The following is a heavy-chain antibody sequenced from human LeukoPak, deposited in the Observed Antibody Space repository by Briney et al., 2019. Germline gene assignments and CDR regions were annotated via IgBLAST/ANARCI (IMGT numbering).Heavy chain of an antibody. J-gene: IGHJ4*02. Sequence: PGGSLRLSCAASGFTFSNYAMSWVRQAPGKGLEWVSAISSRGGATYYADSVKGQFTISRDNSKNTLYLQMNTLRAEDTAVYYCAKLVVFASGSGPDQWGQGTLVTVSS. D-gene: IGHD3-10*01. V-gene: IGHV3-23*01. CDR2: ISSRGGAT. CDR1: GFTFSNYA. CDR3: AKLVVFASGSGPDQ.